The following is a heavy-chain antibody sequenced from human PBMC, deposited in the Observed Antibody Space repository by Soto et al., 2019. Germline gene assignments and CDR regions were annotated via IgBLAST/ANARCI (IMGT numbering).Heavy chain of an antibody. CDR3: ARGGYFGAYNWFDP. D-gene: IGHD1-26*01. V-gene: IGHV4-39*01. CDR1: VAFIRSSTYY. CDR2: IYQSGNT. J-gene: IGHJ5*02. Sequence: SDTLSLTCTVSVAFIRSSTYYWVSIRQPPGKGSEWIGSIYQSGNTYYNPSLKSRVNISVDTSNKQFSLRLNSVTAADTAVYYCARGGYFGAYNWFDPWGQGTLVT.